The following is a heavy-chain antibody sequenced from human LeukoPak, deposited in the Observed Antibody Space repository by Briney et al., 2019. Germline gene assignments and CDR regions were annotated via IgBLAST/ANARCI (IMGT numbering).Heavy chain of an antibody. CDR1: GDSISRYD. D-gene: IGHD3-16*02. Sequence: SETLSLTCSVSGDSISRYDWSWIRQPAGKGLEWIGRIYTSGTTYNPSLKSRVTMSLDTSQNHFSLRLSSVTAADTAVYYCARSVFRGLIFFDYWGQGILVTVSP. CDR3: ARSVFRGLIFFDY. J-gene: IGHJ4*02. V-gene: IGHV4-4*07. CDR2: IYTSGT.